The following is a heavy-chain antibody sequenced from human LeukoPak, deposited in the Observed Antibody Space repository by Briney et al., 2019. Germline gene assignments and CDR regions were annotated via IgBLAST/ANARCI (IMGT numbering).Heavy chain of an antibody. D-gene: IGHD3-10*01. CDR2: ISGSGGST. J-gene: IGHJ6*02. Sequence: PGASLRLSCAASGITLSSYAMSWVRQAPGKGLEWVSAISGSGGSTYYADSVKGRFTISRDNSKNTLYLQMNNLRAENTAVYYRPKKVGAGYYYYGMDVWGQGTTVTVPS. CDR3: PKKVGAGYYYYGMDV. CDR1: GITLSSYA. V-gene: IGHV3-23*01.